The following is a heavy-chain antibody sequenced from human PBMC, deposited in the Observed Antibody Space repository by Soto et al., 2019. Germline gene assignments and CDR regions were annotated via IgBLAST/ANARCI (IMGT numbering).Heavy chain of an antibody. CDR1: GDSISSNQ. CDR3: ARDHYGGLDY. V-gene: IGHV4-59*01. J-gene: IGHJ4*02. D-gene: IGHD3-10*01. CDR2: IYKTGSD. Sequence: QVQLQESGPGLVKPSETLSLTCTVSGDSISSNQWGWIRQPPGKGLEWIAYIYKTGSDNYNPSLKSRVTMSMDMAKNQFSLKLSSVTAADTAVYYCARDHYGGLDYWGQGTLVTVSS.